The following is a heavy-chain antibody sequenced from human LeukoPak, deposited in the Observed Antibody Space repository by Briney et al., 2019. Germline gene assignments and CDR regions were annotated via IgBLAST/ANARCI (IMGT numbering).Heavy chain of an antibody. Sequence: SETLCLTCAVYGGSFSVYYWSRIRQPPGKGLEWIAEINHSGSTNYNPSLKSRVTISVDTSKNQFSLKLSSVTAADTAVYYCARGRSSLAARSFEYWGQGTLVTASS. J-gene: IGHJ4*02. D-gene: IGHD6-6*01. V-gene: IGHV4-34*01. CDR2: INHSGST. CDR3: ARGRSSLAARSFEY. CDR1: GGSFSVYY.